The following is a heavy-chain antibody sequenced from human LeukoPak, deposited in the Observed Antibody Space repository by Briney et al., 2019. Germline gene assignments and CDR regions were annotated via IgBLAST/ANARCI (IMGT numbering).Heavy chain of an antibody. CDR2: INHSGST. CDR1: GGSFSGYY. CDR3: ARGGADYDFWSGYFITTPFDY. V-gene: IGHV4-34*01. D-gene: IGHD3-3*01. J-gene: IGHJ4*02. Sequence: NPSETLSLTCAVYGGSFSGYYWRWIRQPPGKGLEWIGEINHSGSTNYNPSLKSRVTISVDTSKNQFSLKLSSVTDADTAVYYCARGGADYDFWSGYFITTPFDYWGQGTLVTVSS.